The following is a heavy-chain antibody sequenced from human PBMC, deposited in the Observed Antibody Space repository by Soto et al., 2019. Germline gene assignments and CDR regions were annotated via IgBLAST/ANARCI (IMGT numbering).Heavy chain of an antibody. V-gene: IGHV1-3*01. CDR1: GYTFTSYA. CDR2: INAGNGNT. Sequence: GASVKVSCKASGYTFTSYAMHWVRQAPGQRLEWMGWINAGNGNTKYSQKFQGRVTITRDTSASTAYMELSSLRSEDTAVYYCARTQWLTRRGYYDSSGPIDYWGQGTLVTVSS. CDR3: ARTQWLTRRGYYDSSGPIDY. J-gene: IGHJ4*02. D-gene: IGHD3-22*01.